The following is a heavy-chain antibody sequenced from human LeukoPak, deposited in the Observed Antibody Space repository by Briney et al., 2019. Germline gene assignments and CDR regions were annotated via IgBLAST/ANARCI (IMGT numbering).Heavy chain of an antibody. CDR2: IYYSGST. V-gene: IGHV4-30-4*01. CDR1: GGSISSGDYY. J-gene: IGHJ4*02. CDR3: ARDATMVRGVDY. Sequence: RPSQTLSLTCTVSGGSISSGDYYWSWIRQPPGKGLEWIGYIYYSGSTYYNPSLKSRVTISVDTSKNQFSLKLSSVTAADTAVYYCARDATMVRGVDYWGQGTLVTVSS. D-gene: IGHD3-10*01.